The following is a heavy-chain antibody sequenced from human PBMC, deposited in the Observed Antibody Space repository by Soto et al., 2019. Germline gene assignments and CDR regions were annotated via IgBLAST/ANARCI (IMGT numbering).Heavy chain of an antibody. V-gene: IGHV3-23*01. J-gene: IGHJ5*02. D-gene: IGHD1-26*01. Sequence: PGVSMRLSWAASGCTCSSYARSWVRQDPGKGLEWVSAISGSGGSTYYADSVKGRFTISRDNSKNTLYLQMNSLRAEDTAVYYCAKDRGYYALSPFDPWGQGTLVTVSS. CDR1: GCTCSSYA. CDR2: ISGSGGST. CDR3: AKDRGYYALSPFDP.